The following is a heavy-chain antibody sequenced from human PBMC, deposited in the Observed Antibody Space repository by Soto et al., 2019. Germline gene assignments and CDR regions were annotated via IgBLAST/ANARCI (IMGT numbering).Heavy chain of an antibody. CDR2: ISYDGSTI. Sequence: PGGSLRLSCAASGFTFSSHAMHWVRQAPGKGLEWVAIISYDGSTIYYADSVKGRFTISRDNSKNTLYLQMNSLRADDTAVYFCARHLAYTVTTSGWFDPWGQGTLVTVSS. V-gene: IGHV3-30-3*01. D-gene: IGHD4-4*01. CDR3: ARHLAYTVTTSGWFDP. CDR1: GFTFSSHA. J-gene: IGHJ5*02.